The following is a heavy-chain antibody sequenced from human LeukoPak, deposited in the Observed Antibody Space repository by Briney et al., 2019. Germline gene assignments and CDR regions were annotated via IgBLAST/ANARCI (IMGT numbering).Heavy chain of an antibody. CDR2: IIPIFGTA. Sequence: ASVKVSCKASGGTFSSYAISWVRQAPGQGLEWMGGIIPIFGTANYAQKFQGRVTITADKSTSTAYMELSSLRSEDTAVYYCARDRGGRVRHWFDPWGQGTLVTVSS. CDR1: GGTFSSYA. D-gene: IGHD3-10*01. V-gene: IGHV1-69*06. CDR3: ARDRGGRVRHWFDP. J-gene: IGHJ5*02.